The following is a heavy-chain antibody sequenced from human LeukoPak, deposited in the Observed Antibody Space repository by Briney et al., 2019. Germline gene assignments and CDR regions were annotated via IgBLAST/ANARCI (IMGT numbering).Heavy chain of an antibody. D-gene: IGHD6-6*01. Sequence: SQTLSLTCAISGDSVSSDSAACNWIRQSPSRGLEWLRRTYYRSKWYNDYAVSVKSRITINPDTSKNQFSLQLNSVTPEDTAVYYCARAITLGYSSSYYYYYYYMDVWGKGTTVTVSS. CDR1: GDSVSSDSAA. J-gene: IGHJ6*03. CDR3: ARAITLGYSSSYYYYYYYMDV. CDR2: TYYRSKWYN. V-gene: IGHV6-1*01.